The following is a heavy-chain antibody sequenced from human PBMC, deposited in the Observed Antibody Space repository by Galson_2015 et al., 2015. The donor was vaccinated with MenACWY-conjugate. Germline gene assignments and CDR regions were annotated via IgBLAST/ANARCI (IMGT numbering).Heavy chain of an antibody. Sequence: SVKVSCKASEDTFTNYAIHWVRQAPGQGLEWMGWIVAGNGNSKFSEGFQGRLTITRDTSARTVYLELSSLRSEDTAVYYCARNFYASNGYYNHWGQGTLVTVSS. J-gene: IGHJ1*01. CDR1: EDTFTNYA. D-gene: IGHD3-22*01. V-gene: IGHV1-3*01. CDR2: IVAGNGNS. CDR3: ARNFYASNGYYNH.